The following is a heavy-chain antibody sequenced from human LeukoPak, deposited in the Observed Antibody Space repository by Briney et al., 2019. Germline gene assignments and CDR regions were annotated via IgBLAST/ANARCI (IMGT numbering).Heavy chain of an antibody. CDR3: ARVRGYYDILTGYYNTQPCDY. Sequence: ASVKVSCKAFGYTFTSYGISWVRQAPGQGLEWMGWISAYNGNTNYAQKLQGRVTTTTDTSTSTAYMELRSLRSDDTAVYYCARVRGYYDILTGYYNTQPCDYWGQGTLVTVSS. J-gene: IGHJ4*02. D-gene: IGHD3-9*01. V-gene: IGHV1-18*01. CDR2: ISAYNGNT. CDR1: GYTFTSYG.